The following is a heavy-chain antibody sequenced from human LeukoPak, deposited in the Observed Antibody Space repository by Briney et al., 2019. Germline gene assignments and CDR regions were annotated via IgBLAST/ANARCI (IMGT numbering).Heavy chain of an antibody. CDR1: GDSISSYY. Sequence: SETLSLTCTVSGDSISSYYWSWIRQPPGKGLEWIGFIYYSGSTYYNPSLKSRVTISVDTSKNQFSLKLSSVTAADTAVYYCARVGWKIVVDPFDYWGQGTLVTVSS. CDR3: ARVGWKIVVDPFDY. CDR2: IYYSGST. J-gene: IGHJ4*02. V-gene: IGHV4-59*12. D-gene: IGHD2-2*01.